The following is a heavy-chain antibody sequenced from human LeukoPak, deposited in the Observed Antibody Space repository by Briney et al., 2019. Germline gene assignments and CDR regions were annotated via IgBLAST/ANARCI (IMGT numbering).Heavy chain of an antibody. J-gene: IGHJ6*02. D-gene: IGHD3-9*01. CDR3: AKELSPYYDTLIGYSPDGMDV. V-gene: IGHV3-23*01. Sequence: GGSLRLSCTASGFTFSSHAMNWVRQAPGRRLEWVSVIGGRGDSAYYAGSVQGRFTISRDNFKNTLYLQMNSLRVEDTAVYYCAKELSPYYDTLIGYSPDGMDVWGQGTTVTVSS. CDR1: GFTFSSHA. CDR2: IGGRGDSA.